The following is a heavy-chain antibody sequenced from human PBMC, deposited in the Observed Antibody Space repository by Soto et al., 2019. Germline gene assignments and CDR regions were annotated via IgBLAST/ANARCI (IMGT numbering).Heavy chain of an antibody. CDR3: ARGTYYYVNWFDP. D-gene: IGHD3-10*02. CDR2: IIPIFGTA. Sequence: SVKVSCKASGGTFSSYAISWVRQAPGQGLEWMGGIIPIFGTANYAQKFQGRVTITADESTSTAYMELSSLRSEDTAVYYCARGTYYYVNWFDPWGQGTLVTVSS. CDR1: GGTFSSYA. J-gene: IGHJ5*02. V-gene: IGHV1-69*13.